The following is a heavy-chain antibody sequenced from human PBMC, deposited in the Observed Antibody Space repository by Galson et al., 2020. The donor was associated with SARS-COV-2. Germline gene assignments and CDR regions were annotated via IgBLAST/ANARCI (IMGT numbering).Heavy chain of an antibody. J-gene: IGHJ5*02. CDR3: TAFGYCTGGSCIDP. CDR1: GFSFSNAW. Sequence: GGSLRLSCAASGFSFSNAWMSWVRQAPGKGLEWVGRIKSKSDGGTTEYAAPVKDRFAISRDDSENILYLQMNSLKTEDTAMYYCTAFGYCTGGSCIDPWGHGTLVTVSS. CDR2: IKSKSDGGTT. V-gene: IGHV3-15*01. D-gene: IGHD2-15*01.